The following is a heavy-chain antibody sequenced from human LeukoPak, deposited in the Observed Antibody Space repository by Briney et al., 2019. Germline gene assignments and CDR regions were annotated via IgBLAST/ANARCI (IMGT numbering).Heavy chain of an antibody. V-gene: IGHV3-33*06. CDR2: LWYDGSNK. CDR3: VKDELCCCGGSCYSFDY. Sequence: GRSLRLSCAASGFTFSSYGMHWVGQAPGKGLEWVAVLWYDGSNKYYADSVKGRFTISRDNSKNTLYLQINSLRAGDTAVYYCVKDELCCCGGSCYSFDYWGQGTLVTVSS. J-gene: IGHJ4*02. D-gene: IGHD2-15*01. CDR1: GFTFSSYG.